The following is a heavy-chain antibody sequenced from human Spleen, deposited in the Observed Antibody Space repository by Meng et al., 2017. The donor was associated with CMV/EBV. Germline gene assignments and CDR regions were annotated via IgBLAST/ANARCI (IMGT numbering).Heavy chain of an antibody. D-gene: IGHD5-18*01. Sequence: GGPLRLSCAASGFTFSSYAMHWVRQAPGKGLEWVAVISYDGSNKYYADSVKGRFTISRDNSKNTLYLQMNSLRAEDTAVYYCARDSPTAMVEDYWGQGTLVTVSS. CDR3: ARDSPTAMVEDY. V-gene: IGHV3-30-3*01. CDR2: ISYDGSNK. CDR1: GFTFSSYA. J-gene: IGHJ4*02.